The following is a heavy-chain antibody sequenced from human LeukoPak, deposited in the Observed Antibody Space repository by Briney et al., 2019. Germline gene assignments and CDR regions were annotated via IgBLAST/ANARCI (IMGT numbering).Heavy chain of an antibody. CDR1: GGTFSSYA. Sequence: GASVKVSCKASGGTFSSYAISWVRQAPGQGLEWMGIINPSGGSTSYAQKFQGRVTMTRDTSTSTVYMELSSLRSEDTAVYYCARGRVTMIVVVTRDAFDIWGQGTMVTVSS. CDR2: INPSGGST. CDR3: ARGRVTMIVVVTRDAFDI. D-gene: IGHD3-22*01. J-gene: IGHJ3*02. V-gene: IGHV1-46*01.